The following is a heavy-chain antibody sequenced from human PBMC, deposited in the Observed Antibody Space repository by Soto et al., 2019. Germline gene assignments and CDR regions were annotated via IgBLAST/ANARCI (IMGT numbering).Heavy chain of an antibody. Sequence: SETLSLTCAVYGGSFSGYYWSWIRQPPGKGLEWIGEINHSGSTNYNPSLKSRVTISVDTSKNQFSLKLSSVTAADTAVYYCARGRRDIVVVPAATGHYYYYYDIDVWGKGTTVTAS. V-gene: IGHV4-34*01. J-gene: IGHJ6*03. D-gene: IGHD2-2*01. CDR2: INHSGST. CDR1: GGSFSGYY. CDR3: ARGRRDIVVVPAATGHYYYYYDIDV.